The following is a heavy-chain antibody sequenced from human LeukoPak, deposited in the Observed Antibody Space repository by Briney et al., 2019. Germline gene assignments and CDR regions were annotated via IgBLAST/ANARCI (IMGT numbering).Heavy chain of an antibody. CDR1: GFTFSSYR. V-gene: IGHV3-48*04. J-gene: IGHJ3*02. CDR3: ARRRDIAARRGAFDI. D-gene: IGHD6-6*01. CDR2: ISSSSSTI. Sequence: GGSLRLSCAASGFTFSSYRMIWVRQTPGKGLEWVSSISSSSSTINYADSMRGRFTISRDNAKNSLYLQMNSLRAEDTAVYYCARRRDIAARRGAFDIWGQGTMVTASS.